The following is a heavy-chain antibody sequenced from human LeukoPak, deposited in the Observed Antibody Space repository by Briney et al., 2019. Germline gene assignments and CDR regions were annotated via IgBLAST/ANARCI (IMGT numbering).Heavy chain of an antibody. CDR1: GYPFRSYV. V-gene: IGHV1-3*01. D-gene: IGHD5-12*01. J-gene: IGHJ4*02. CDR3: ARDGYDADGYLDY. Sequence: ASVKVSCKASGYPFRSYVIHWLRQAPGQRLEWIGWVNPANGNAKYSQNFQGRVTITRDTSASVAYMELSSLTYEDTAVYYCARDGYDADGYLDYWGQGALVPVSP. CDR2: VNPANGNA.